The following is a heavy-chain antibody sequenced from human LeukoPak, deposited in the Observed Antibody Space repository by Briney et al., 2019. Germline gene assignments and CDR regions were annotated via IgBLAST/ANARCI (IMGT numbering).Heavy chain of an antibody. D-gene: IGHD1-26*01. CDR2: IYYSGST. CDR1: GGSISSYY. CDR3: ARDSLGAPDY. J-gene: IGHJ4*02. Sequence: SGTLSLTCTVSGGSISSYYWSWIRQPPGKGLEWIGYIYYSGSTNYNPSLKSRVTISVDTSKNQFSLKLSSVTAADTAVYYCARDSLGAPDYWGQGTLVTVSS. V-gene: IGHV4-59*01.